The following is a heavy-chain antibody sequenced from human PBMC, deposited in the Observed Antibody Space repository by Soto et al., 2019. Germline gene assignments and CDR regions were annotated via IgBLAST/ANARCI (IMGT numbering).Heavy chain of an antibody. CDR2: IYHSGIT. Sequence: LSLTCAVFGGSVSSETHFWSWIRQPPGKGLEWIGYIYHSGITNSNPSLKGRLTISVDRSTNHFSLSLASVTAADTAIYYCAREDMSGTYYFDSWGQGTRVTVSS. V-gene: IGHV4-61*03. J-gene: IGHJ4*02. CDR1: GGSVSSETHF. D-gene: IGHD1-26*01. CDR3: AREDMSGTYYFDS.